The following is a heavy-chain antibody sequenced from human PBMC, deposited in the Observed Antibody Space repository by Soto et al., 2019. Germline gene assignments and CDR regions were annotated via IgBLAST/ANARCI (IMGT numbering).Heavy chain of an antibody. J-gene: IGHJ2*01. D-gene: IGHD3-3*01. CDR2: INHIGST. CDR3: ARALNFFFQAEDGIRDLCTVSAFLLNRSSDL. V-gene: IGHV4-34*01. Sequence: KGLEWIGEINHIGSTNYNPSLKSRVTISVDVSTNQFSLKLSSGTAADKAVYYCARALNFFFQAEDGIRDLCTVSAFLLNRSSDL.